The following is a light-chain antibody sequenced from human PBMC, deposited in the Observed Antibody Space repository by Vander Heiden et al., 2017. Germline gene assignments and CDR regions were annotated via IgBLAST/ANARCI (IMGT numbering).Light chain of an antibody. CDR1: NSNIGINA. Sequence: QSVLTQPLSASGTPGQRVTISCSGSNSNIGINAVKWYQQLPGAAPKLLSYGNNQRPSGVPDRFSGSKSGASASLAISGLQSEDEADYYCATWDDTLNGYVFGTGTKVTVL. CDR2: GNN. J-gene: IGLJ1*01. V-gene: IGLV1-44*01. CDR3: ATWDDTLNGYV.